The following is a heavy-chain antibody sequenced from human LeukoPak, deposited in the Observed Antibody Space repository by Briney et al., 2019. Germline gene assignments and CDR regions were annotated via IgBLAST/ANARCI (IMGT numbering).Heavy chain of an antibody. CDR3: AREGSGVAGHFGY. CDR1: GFTFSSYR. CDR2: ISSSSSYI. Sequence: GGSLRLSCAASGFTFSSYRMNWVRRAPGKGLEWVSSISSSSSYIYYADSVKGRFTTSRDNAKNSLYLQMNSLRAEDTAVYYCAREGSGVAGHFGYWGQGTLVTVSS. V-gene: IGHV3-21*01. J-gene: IGHJ4*02. D-gene: IGHD6-19*01.